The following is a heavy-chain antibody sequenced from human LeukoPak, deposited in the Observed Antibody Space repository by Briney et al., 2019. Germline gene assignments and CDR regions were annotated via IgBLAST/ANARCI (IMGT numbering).Heavy chain of an antibody. J-gene: IGHJ4*02. CDR3: ARVGSGGAWFDF. V-gene: IGHV4-39*07. Sequence: SETLSLTCTVSGGSISSSSCYWGWIRQPPGKGLEWIGSIYYSGSTYYNPSLKSRVTISVDGSKNQMSLTLTSLTATDTAVYYCARVGSGGAWFDFWGQGALVSISS. D-gene: IGHD6-19*01. CDR2: IYYSGST. CDR1: GGSISSSSCY.